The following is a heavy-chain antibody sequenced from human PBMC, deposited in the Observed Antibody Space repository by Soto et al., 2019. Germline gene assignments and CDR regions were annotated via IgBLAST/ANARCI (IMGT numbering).Heavy chain of an antibody. D-gene: IGHD4-17*01. CDR3: ARSAVTKNYFDS. J-gene: IGHJ4*02. CDR2: IYYSGST. Sequence: SETLSLTCTVSGGSISSYYWSWIRQPPGKGLEWIGYIYYSGSTNYNPSLKSRVTISVDTSKNQFSLKLSSVTAADTAVYYCARSAVTKNYFDSWGQGTLVPVSS. V-gene: IGHV4-59*01. CDR1: GGSISSYY.